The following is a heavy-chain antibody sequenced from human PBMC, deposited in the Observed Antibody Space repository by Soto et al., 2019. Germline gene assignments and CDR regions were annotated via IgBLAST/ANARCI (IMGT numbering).Heavy chain of an antibody. Sequence: QVQLQESGPGLVKPSGTLSLTCAMSGGSISSNNWWWWGRQPPGEEREWIGENYHCGITNYNPSLKSRVPISVVNTTIHFSQRLNSVTAADTAVYDCARVCDSSGWYRYFDLWGRGTLVTVSS. D-gene: IGHD6-19*01. CDR1: GGSISSNNW. V-gene: IGHV4-4*02. J-gene: IGHJ2*01. CDR2: NYHCGIT. CDR3: ARVCDSSGWYRYFDL.